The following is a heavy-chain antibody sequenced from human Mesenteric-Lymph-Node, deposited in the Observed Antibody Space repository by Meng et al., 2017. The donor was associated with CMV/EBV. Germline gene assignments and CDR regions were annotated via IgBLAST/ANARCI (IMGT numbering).Heavy chain of an antibody. CDR3: AKAGRFGEWYFGMDV. J-gene: IGHJ6*02. CDR2: IYSGGSST. D-gene: IGHD3-10*01. Sequence: GESLKISCAASGFTFSSYAMSWVRQAPGKGLEWVSVIYSGGSSTYYADSVKGRFTISRDNSKNTLYLQMSSLRAEDTAVYYCAKAGRFGEWYFGMDVWGQGTTVTVSS. CDR1: GFTFSSYA. V-gene: IGHV3-23*03.